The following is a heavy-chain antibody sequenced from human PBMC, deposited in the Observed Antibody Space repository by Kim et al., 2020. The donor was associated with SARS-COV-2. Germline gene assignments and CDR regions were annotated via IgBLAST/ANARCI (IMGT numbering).Heavy chain of an antibody. CDR3: TKDGGDGFNPYYYFYMDV. D-gene: IGHD3-10*01. V-gene: IGHV3-9*01. CDR1: GFTFDDYA. Sequence: ALRLSCAASGFTFDDYAMHWVRQAPGKGLEWVSTITWNSGSIDYADSVRGRFTVSRDNPKNSLFLQMNSLRPDDTALYYCTKDGGDGFNPYYYFYMDVWGKGTTVTVSS. J-gene: IGHJ6*03. CDR2: ITWNSGSI.